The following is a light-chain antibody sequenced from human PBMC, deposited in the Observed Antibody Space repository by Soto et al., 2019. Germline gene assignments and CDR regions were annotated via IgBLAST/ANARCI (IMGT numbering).Light chain of an antibody. CDR3: QQYETFSGT. J-gene: IGKJ1*01. CDR1: QSVSSY. Sequence: EIVLTQSPATLSLSPGERATLSCRASQSVSSYLAWFQQIPGQAPRLLIYDASNRATGIPARFSGSGSGTDFTLTIASLQPDDFATYYCQQYETFSGTFGPGTKVDIK. V-gene: IGKV3-11*01. CDR2: DAS.